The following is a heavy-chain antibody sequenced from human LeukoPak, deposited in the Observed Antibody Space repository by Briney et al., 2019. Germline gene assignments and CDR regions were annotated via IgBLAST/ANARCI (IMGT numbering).Heavy chain of an antibody. CDR1: GFTFSSYA. CDR3: AKDRVIWFGELYRFDP. V-gene: IGHV3-23*01. J-gene: IGHJ5*02. CDR2: ISGSGGST. Sequence: GGSLRLSCAASGFTFSSYAMSWVRQAPGKGLEWVSAISGSGGSTYYADSVKGRFTISRDNSKNTLYLQMNSLRAADTAVYYCAKDRVIWFGELYRFDPWGQGTLVTVSS. D-gene: IGHD3-10*01.